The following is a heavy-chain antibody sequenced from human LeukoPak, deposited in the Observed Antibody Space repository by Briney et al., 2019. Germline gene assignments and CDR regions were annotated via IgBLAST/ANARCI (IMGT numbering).Heavy chain of an antibody. J-gene: IGHJ4*02. CDR1: VGSITSSSYY. CDR3: AGSIAARLDY. Sequence: SETLSLTCTVSVGSITSSSYYWGWIRQPPGKGLEWIGSIFYSVNTYYNPSRKSRVTIFVDTAKNQFSLRLSSVTGAETDVYYCAGSIAARLDYWGQGSQVTVSS. V-gene: IGHV4-39*01. D-gene: IGHD6-6*01. CDR2: IFYSVNT.